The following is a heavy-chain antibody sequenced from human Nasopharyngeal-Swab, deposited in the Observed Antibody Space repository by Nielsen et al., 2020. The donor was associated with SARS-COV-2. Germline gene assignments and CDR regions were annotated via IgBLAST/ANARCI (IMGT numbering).Heavy chain of an antibody. CDR1: GFTFSSYV. Sequence: GESLKISCAASGFTFSSYVMSWVRQAPGKGLEWVSAISGSGGSTYYADSVKGRFTISRDNSKNTLYLQMNSLRAEDTAVYYCASPYPYCSGGSCYTGRYYYGMDVWGQGTTVTVSS. CDR3: ASPYPYCSGGSCYTGRYYYGMDV. V-gene: IGHV3-23*01. D-gene: IGHD2-15*01. J-gene: IGHJ6*02. CDR2: ISGSGGST.